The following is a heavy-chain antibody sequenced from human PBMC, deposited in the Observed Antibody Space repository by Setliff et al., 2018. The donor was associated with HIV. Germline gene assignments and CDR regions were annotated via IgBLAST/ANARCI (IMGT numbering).Heavy chain of an antibody. V-gene: IGHV4-59*08. CDR3: VRRTDYYGSGSESSFDY. CDR2: IYYSGST. D-gene: IGHD3-10*01. CDR1: GGSISSHY. Sequence: SETLSLTCTVSGGSISSHYWSWIRQPPGKGLEWIGYIYYSGSTLYNPSLRSRVTISVDTSKNHFSLILTSVTAADTAVYYCVRRTDYYGSGSESSFDYWGQGTLVTVSS. J-gene: IGHJ4*02.